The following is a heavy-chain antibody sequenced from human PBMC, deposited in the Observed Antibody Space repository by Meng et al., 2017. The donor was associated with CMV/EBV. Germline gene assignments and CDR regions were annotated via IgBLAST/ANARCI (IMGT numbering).Heavy chain of an antibody. Sequence: QQVHPETEVKIPAASVKVSCQTSGYRISDHYRHCVGQAPGQSREWMGWIYPNSGGTHYAPKFQDRVTMTRDTSISTVYIALSRLTSDDTAVYYCVRDHNWGPDYWGQGTLVTVSS. CDR1: GYRISDHY. V-gene: IGHV1-2*02. J-gene: IGHJ4*02. CDR2: IYPNSGGT. D-gene: IGHD1-1*01. CDR3: VRDHNWGPDY.